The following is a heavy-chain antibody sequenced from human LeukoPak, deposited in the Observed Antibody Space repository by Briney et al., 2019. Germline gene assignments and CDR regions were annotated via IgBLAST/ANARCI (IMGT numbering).Heavy chain of an antibody. J-gene: IGHJ4*02. CDR3: ARDYCGGDCYVDY. Sequence: GGSLRLSCTVSGFTFSNYDMNWVRQAPGKGLEWVAVISYDGSNKYYADSVKGRFTISRDNSKNTLYLQMNSLRAEDTAVYYCARDYCGGDCYVDYWGQGTLVTVSS. CDR2: ISYDGSNK. D-gene: IGHD2-21*02. CDR1: GFTFSNYD. V-gene: IGHV3-33*08.